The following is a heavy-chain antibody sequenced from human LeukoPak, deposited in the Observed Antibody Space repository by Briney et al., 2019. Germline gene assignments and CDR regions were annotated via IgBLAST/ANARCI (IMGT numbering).Heavy chain of an antibody. CDR1: GYTFTGYY. J-gene: IGHJ4*02. D-gene: IGHD2-15*01. Sequence: ASVEVSCKASGYTFTGYYMHWVRQAPGQGLEWMGWINPNSGGTNYAQKFQGRVTMTRDTSISTAYMELSRLRSDDTAVYYCARGPSYLGYCSGGSCQQRTRKYYFDYWGQGTLVTVSS. V-gene: IGHV1-2*02. CDR2: INPNSGGT. CDR3: ARGPSYLGYCSGGSCQQRTRKYYFDY.